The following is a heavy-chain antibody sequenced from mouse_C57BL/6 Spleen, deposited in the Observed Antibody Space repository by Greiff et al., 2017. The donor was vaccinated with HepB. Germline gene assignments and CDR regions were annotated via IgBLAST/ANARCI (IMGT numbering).Heavy chain of an antibody. V-gene: IGHV1-52*01. Sequence: QVQLQQPGAELVRPGSSVKLSCKASGYTFTSYWMHWVKQRPIQGLEWIGNIDPSDSETHYNQKFKDKATLTVDKSSSTAYMQLSSLTSEDSAVYYCAREGALGEGYYFDYWGQGTTLTVSS. CDR1: GYTFTSYW. CDR3: AREGALGEGYYFDY. CDR2: IDPSDSET. D-gene: IGHD4-1*01. J-gene: IGHJ2*01.